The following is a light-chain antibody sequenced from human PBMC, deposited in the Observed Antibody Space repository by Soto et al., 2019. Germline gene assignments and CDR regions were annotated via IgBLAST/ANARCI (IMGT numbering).Light chain of an antibody. CDR3: CSNAGSYPFV. Sequence: ALTQPRSVSGSPGQSVTISCTGTSSDVGGYNYVSWYQHHTGKAPKLMIYDVDKRPSGVPGRFSGSKSGNTASLTISGLQAEDEADYYCCSNAGSYPFVFGTGTKVTAL. CDR1: SSDVGGYNY. CDR2: DVD. V-gene: IGLV2-11*01. J-gene: IGLJ1*01.